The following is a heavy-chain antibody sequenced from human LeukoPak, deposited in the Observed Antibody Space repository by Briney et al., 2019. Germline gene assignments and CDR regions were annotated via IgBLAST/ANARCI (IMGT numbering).Heavy chain of an antibody. V-gene: IGHV3-7*01. CDR1: GFTFSNSW. Sequence: GGSLRLSCAGSGFTFSNSWMGWVRQAPGKGLEWVTNVQHIGGETYYVDSVKGRFTISRDNAKNSVYLQMNSLGADETAVYYCATYSILNAREFRYWGQGTLVTVTS. D-gene: IGHD4-11*01. J-gene: IGHJ1*01. CDR3: ATYSILNAREFRY. CDR2: VQHIGGET.